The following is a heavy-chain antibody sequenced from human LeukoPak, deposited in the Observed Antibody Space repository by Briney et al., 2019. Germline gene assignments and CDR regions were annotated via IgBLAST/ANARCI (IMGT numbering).Heavy chain of an antibody. J-gene: IGHJ4*02. V-gene: IGHV3-53*01. CDR2: IYSGGST. CDR3: ANQFSDWYSDY. D-gene: IGHD6-19*01. CDR1: GFTVSSNY. Sequence: GGALRLSCAASGFTVSSNYMSWVRQAPGKGLEWVSVIYSGGSTYYADSVKGRFTISRDNSKNTLYLQMNSLRAEDTAVYYCANQFSDWYSDYWGQGTLVTVSS.